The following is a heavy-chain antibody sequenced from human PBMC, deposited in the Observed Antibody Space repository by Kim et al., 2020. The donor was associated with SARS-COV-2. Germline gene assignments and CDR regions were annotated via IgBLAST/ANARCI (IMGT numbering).Heavy chain of an antibody. Sequence: GGSLRLSCAASGFTFRSYAMSWVRQAPGKGLEWVSTISGSGASTNYADSVKGRFXXXXXXXXNTLYLXMNSLRAEDTXXXYXXXXTVXXDYXYYGXXXWGXGT. CDR1: GFTFRSYA. CDR2: ISGSGAST. V-gene: IGHV3-23*01. CDR3: XXXTVXXDYXYYGXXX. D-gene: IGHD5-12*01. J-gene: IGHJ6*01.